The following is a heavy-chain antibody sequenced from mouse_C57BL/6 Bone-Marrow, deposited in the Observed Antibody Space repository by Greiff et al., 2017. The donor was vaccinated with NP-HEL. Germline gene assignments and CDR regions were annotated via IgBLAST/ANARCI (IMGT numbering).Heavy chain of an antibody. D-gene: IGHD1-1*01. CDR1: GYTFTSYW. V-gene: IGHV1-55*01. CDR2: IYPGSGST. J-gene: IGHJ1*03. Sequence: QVQLQQPGAGLVKPGASVKMSCKASGYTFTSYWITWVKQRPGQGLEWIGDIYPGSGSTTYNEKFKSKATLTVDTSSSTAYMQRSSLTSEDSAVYYCARWGRGSSYPWYFDVWGTGTTVTVSS. CDR3: ARWGRGSSYPWYFDV.